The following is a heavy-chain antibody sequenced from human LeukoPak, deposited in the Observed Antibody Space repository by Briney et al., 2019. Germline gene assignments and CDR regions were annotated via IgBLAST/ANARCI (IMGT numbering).Heavy chain of an antibody. CDR3: IPRGYGGF. CDR1: GFTFTNAW. V-gene: IGHV3-15*01. J-gene: IGHJ4*02. Sequence: GGSLRLSCAASGFTFTNAWMNWVPQAPGEGLEWGGRLKTKTDGGTLDYTAPVKGRFTISREDLKNTLYLQMSSLTTEDTAVYYCIPRGYGGFWGQGTLVTVSS. CDR2: LKTKTDGGTL. D-gene: IGHD5-12*01.